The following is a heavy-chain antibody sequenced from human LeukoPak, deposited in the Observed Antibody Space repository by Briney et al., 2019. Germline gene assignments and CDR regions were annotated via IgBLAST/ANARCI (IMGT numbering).Heavy chain of an antibody. J-gene: IGHJ4*02. V-gene: IGHV3-30*02. CDR3: ARVSGRGFDY. CDR1: GFTFSSYG. Sequence: GGSLRLSCAASGFTFSSYGMHWVRQAPGKGLEWVAFIRYDGSNKYYADSVKGRFTISRDNAKNSLYLQMNSLRAEDTAVYYCARVSGRGFDYWGQGTLVTVSS. CDR2: IRYDGSNK. D-gene: IGHD3-10*01.